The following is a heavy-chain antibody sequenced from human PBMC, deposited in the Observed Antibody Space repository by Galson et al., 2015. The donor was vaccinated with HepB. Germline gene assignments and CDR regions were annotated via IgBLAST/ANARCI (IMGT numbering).Heavy chain of an antibody. CDR2: IYSGGST. V-gene: IGHV3-66*02. D-gene: IGHD3-10*01. Sequence: SLRLSCAASGFTVSSNYMSWVRQAPGKGLEWVSVIYSGGSTYYADSVKGRFAISRDNSRNTLNLQMSSPRTEDTAVYYCASTYNYSSGSPSLYFYYGMDVWGQGTTVTVSS. J-gene: IGHJ6*02. CDR1: GFTVSSNY. CDR3: ASTYNYSSGSPSLYFYYGMDV.